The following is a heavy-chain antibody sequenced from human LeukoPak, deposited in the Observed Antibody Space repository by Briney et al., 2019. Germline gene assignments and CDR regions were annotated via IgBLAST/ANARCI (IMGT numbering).Heavy chain of an antibody. CDR1: GFTFSSYA. CDR3: ARDLMVRGVHYFHY. CDR2: ISYDGSNK. Sequence: PGTSLRLSCAASGFTFSSYAMHWVRQAPGKGLEWVAVISYDGSNKYYADSVKGRFTISRDNSKNTLYLQMNSLRAEDTAVYYCARDLMVRGVHYFHYWGQGTLVTVSS. V-gene: IGHV3-30-3*01. D-gene: IGHD3-10*01. J-gene: IGHJ4*02.